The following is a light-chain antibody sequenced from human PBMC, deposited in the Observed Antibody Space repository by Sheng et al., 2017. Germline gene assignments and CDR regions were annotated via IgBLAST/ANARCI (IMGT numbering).Light chain of an antibody. CDR3: QQYGSLGT. J-gene: IGKJ1*01. CDR2: GAS. CDR1: QSIISNF. V-gene: IGKV3-20*01. Sequence: EVVLTQSPGTLSLSPGERATLTCRASQSIISNFLAWYQQRPGYAPRLLLYGASNRASGVPDRFSGSGSGADFRLTISGLELEDFAVYYCQQYGSLGTFGQGTRVEI.